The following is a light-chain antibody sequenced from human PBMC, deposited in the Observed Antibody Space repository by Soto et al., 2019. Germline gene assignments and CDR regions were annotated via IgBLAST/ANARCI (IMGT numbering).Light chain of an antibody. CDR2: KAS. Sequence: DIQMTQSPSTLSASVGDRVTITCRASQSISSWLAWYQQKPGKAPKLLIYKASNLESWVPSRFSGSGSGTEFTLTISSLQPDDFATYYCQQYNSYWTFGQGTKVEIK. V-gene: IGKV1-5*03. CDR1: QSISSW. J-gene: IGKJ1*01. CDR3: QQYNSYWT.